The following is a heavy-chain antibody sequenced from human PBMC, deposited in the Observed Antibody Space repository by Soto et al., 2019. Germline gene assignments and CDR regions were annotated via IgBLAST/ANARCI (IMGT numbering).Heavy chain of an antibody. J-gene: IGHJ4*02. V-gene: IGHV3-11*06. Sequence: GGSLRLSCATSGFPFSDYYMSWVRQAPGKGLEWLSHISPKSTYRNYADSVKGRFTISRDNTKSSLFLQMNSLGVEDTAVYYCARGGGGGLFEHWGQGVLVT. CDR2: ISPKSTYR. CDR3: ARGGGGGLFEH. CDR1: GFPFSDYY. D-gene: IGHD2-21*01.